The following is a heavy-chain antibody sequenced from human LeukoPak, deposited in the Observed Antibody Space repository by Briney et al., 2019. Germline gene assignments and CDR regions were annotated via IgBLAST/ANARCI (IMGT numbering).Heavy chain of an antibody. D-gene: IGHD1/OR15-1a*01. V-gene: IGHV3-21*01. CDR3: ARDAGQEHNDFDI. J-gene: IGHJ3*02. Sequence: PGVSLRLSCAASGFTFSSYSMNWVRQAPGKGLEWVASISSSSSYIYYADSVKGRFTISRDNAKNSLYLQMNSLRAEDTAVYYCARDAGQEHNDFDIWGQGTMVTVSS. CDR2: ISSSSSYI. CDR1: GFTFSSYS.